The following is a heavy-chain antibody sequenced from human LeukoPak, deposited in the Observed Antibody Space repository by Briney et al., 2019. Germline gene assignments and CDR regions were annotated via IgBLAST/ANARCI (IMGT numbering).Heavy chain of an antibody. CDR2: ISSDGNST. CDR3: ARANVFNGYSYGYSPTYYYYYYMDV. D-gene: IGHD5-18*01. V-gene: IGHV3-74*01. J-gene: IGHJ6*03. CDR1: GFTFSSYW. Sequence: GGSLRLSCAASGFTFSSYWMYWVRQASGKGLVCVSRISSDGNSTSYADSVKGRFTISRDNAKNTLYLQMNSLRPEDTAVYYCARANVFNGYSYGYSPTYYYYYYMDVWGKGTTVTVSS.